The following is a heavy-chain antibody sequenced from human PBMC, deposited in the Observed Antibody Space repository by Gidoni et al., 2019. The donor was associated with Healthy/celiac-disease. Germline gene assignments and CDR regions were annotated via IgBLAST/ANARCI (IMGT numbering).Heavy chain of an antibody. V-gene: IGHV1-69*01. Sequence: QVQLVQSGAEVKQPGSSVKVSCKASGGTFSSYAISWVRQAPGQGLEWMGGIIPILGTANYAEKFQGRVTITADESTSTAYMELSSLRSEDTAVYDWARGGGGYDSSGYSRWFDPWGQGTLVTVSS. CDR3: ARGGGGYDSSGYSRWFDP. J-gene: IGHJ5*02. CDR1: GGTFSSYA. D-gene: IGHD3-22*01. CDR2: IIPILGTA.